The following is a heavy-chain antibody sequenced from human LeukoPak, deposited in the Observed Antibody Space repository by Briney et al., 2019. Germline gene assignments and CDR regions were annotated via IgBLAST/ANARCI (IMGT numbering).Heavy chain of an antibody. CDR2: IYPSGST. J-gene: IGHJ4*02. Sequence: PSETLSLTCAVSNYSISRGYHWGWIRQPPGKGLQWIGIIYPSGSTYYNPPLKSRVTISVDTSKNRFSLKLRSVTAADTAVYYCARHTTGDYPPDYWGQGTLVTVSS. V-gene: IGHV4-38-2*01. CDR3: ARHTTGDYPPDY. D-gene: IGHD4-17*01. CDR1: NYSISRGYH.